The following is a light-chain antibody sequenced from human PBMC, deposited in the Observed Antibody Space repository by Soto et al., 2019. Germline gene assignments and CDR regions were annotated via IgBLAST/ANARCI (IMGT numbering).Light chain of an antibody. CDR3: QQFNSYPIT. CDR2: DAS. J-gene: IGKJ5*01. CDR1: QGIISS. Sequence: AIQLTQSPSSLSASVGDRVTITCRASQGIISSLAWYQQKPGTAPKLLIYDASSLESGVPSRFSGSGSGTDFTLTISSLQPEDFATYYCQQFNSYPITFGQGTRLEIK. V-gene: IGKV1-13*02.